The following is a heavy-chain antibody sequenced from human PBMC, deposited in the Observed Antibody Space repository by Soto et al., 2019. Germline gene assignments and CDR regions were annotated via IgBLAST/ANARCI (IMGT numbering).Heavy chain of an antibody. Sequence: PSETLSLTCAVSGGSISSSNWWSWVRQPPGKELEWIGEIYHSGSTNYNPSLKSRVTISVDKSKNQFFLKLSSVTAADTAVYYCARDEAVYYYGSGSYYTVHNWFDPWGQGTLVTVSS. CDR1: GGSISSSNW. J-gene: IGHJ5*02. CDR3: ARDEAVYYYGSGSYYTVHNWFDP. CDR2: IYHSGST. V-gene: IGHV4-4*02. D-gene: IGHD3-10*01.